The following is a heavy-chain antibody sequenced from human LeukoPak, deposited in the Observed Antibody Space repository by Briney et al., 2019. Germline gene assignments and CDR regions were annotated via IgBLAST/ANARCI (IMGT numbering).Heavy chain of an antibody. J-gene: IGHJ6*02. Sequence: GSLRLSCAASGFTFSSYAMSWVRQAPGKGLEWVSAISGSTYYADSVKGRFTISRDNSKNTLYLQMNSPRAEDTAVYYCAKAAASYCSSTSCYGHYYYGMDVWGQGTTVTVSS. CDR2: ISGST. CDR1: GFTFSSYA. CDR3: AKAAASYCSSTSCYGHYYYGMDV. V-gene: IGHV3-23*01. D-gene: IGHD2-2*01.